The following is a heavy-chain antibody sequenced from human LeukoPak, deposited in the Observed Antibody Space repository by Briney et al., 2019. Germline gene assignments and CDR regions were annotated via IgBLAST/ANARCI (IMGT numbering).Heavy chain of an antibody. D-gene: IGHD6-13*01. J-gene: IGHJ4*02. Sequence: ASETLSLTCTVSGGSISSYYWSWIRQPPGEGLEWIGYIYYSGTTNYNPSLKSRVTISVDTSKNQFSLKLSSVTAADTAVYYCARGVYIAAAQYGYWGQGTLVTVSS. V-gene: IGHV4-59*01. CDR3: ARGVYIAAAQYGY. CDR1: GGSISSYY. CDR2: IYYSGTT.